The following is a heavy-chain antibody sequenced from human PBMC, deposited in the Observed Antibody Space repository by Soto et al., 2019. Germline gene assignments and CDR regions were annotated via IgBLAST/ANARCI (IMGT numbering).Heavy chain of an antibody. CDR3: ATKDPSGRVASIVATYYYYGMDV. Sequence: ASLKVSCKASGYTFTSYGISWVRQAPGQGLEWMGWISAYNGNTNYAQKFQGRVTMTEDRSTDTAYMELSSLRSEDTAVYYCATKDPSGRVASIVATYYYYGMDVWGQGTTVTVSS. J-gene: IGHJ6*01. CDR1: GYTFTSYG. CDR2: ISAYNGNT. D-gene: IGHD5-12*01. V-gene: IGHV1-18*01.